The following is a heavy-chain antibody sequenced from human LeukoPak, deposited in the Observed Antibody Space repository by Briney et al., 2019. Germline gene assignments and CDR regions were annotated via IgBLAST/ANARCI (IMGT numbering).Heavy chain of an antibody. D-gene: IGHD3-9*01. J-gene: IGHJ4*02. V-gene: IGHV4-30-2*01. CDR1: GGSISSGSYS. CDR3: ATDNEWYYDILTGTAVDY. CDR2: IYPRGST. Sequence: PSETLSLICAVSGGSISSGSYSWSWIRQPPGKGLEWIGYIYPRGSTYYNPSLKSRVTISVDTSKNQFSLKLSSVTAADTAVYYCATDNEWYYDILTGTAVDYWGQGTLVTVSS.